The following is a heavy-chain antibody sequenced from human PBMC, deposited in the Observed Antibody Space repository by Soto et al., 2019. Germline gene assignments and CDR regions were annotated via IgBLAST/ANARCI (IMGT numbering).Heavy chain of an antibody. CDR1: GYTFTSYG. CDR3: ARGGRDNWNDLYHWFDP. CDR2: ISAYNGNT. V-gene: IGHV1-18*01. Sequence: ASVKVSCKASGYTFTSYGISWVRQAPGQGLEWMGWISAYNGNTNYAQKLQGRVTMTTDTSTSTAYMELRSLRSDDTAVYYCARGGRDNWNDLYHWFDPWGQGTLVTVSS. D-gene: IGHD1-20*01. J-gene: IGHJ5*02.